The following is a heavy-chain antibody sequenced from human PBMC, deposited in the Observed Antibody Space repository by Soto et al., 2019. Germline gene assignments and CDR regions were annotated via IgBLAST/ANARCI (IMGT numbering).Heavy chain of an antibody. V-gene: IGHV3-7*01. CDR2: IRQGGNEK. Sequence: PGGSLRLSCTASGFMFSTYLMSWVRQAPGKGLEWVANIRQGGNEKFYVDSVKGRFTISRDNAKKSLYLQMNSLRAEDTAVYYCVGALTYEVPYYYYGLALWGTRTTVTLSS. D-gene: IGHD3-16*01. CDR1: GFMFSTYL. CDR3: VGALTYEVPYYYYGLAL. J-gene: IGHJ6*04.